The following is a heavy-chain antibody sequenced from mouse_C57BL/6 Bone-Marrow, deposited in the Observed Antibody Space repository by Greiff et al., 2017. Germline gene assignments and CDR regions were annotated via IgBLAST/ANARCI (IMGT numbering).Heavy chain of an antibody. CDR1: GYTFTNYW. CDR3: TRGRDYSNYENWYFDV. CDR2: IYPGGGYT. J-gene: IGHJ1*03. D-gene: IGHD2-5*01. Sequence: QVQLKESGAELVRPGTSVKMSCKASGYTFTNYWIGWAKQRTGHGLEWIGDIYPGGGYTTYTEKFKGQDTLTADKYSRTAYMQFSSLTSEDSALYYCTRGRDYSNYENWYFDVWGTGTTVTVSS. V-gene: IGHV1-63*01.